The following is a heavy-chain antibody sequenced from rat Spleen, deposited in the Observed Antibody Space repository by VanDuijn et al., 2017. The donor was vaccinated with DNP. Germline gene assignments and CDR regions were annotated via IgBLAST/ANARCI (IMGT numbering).Heavy chain of an antibody. D-gene: IGHD1-11*01. CDR1: GFTFSDHA. Sequence: EVQLVESGGGLIQPGNSLKLSCAASGFTFSDHAMAWVRQSPKKGLEWVATVFYDGSGAFYRDSVKGRFTASRENTENTLYLQMDSLRSEDTATYYCAVRGTEGITYWGQGVMVTVSS. V-gene: IGHV5-17*01. CDR2: VFYDGSGA. J-gene: IGHJ2*01. CDR3: AVRGTEGITY.